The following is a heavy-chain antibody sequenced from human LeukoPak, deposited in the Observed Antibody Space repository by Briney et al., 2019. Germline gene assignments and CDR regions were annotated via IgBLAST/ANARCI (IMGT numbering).Heavy chain of an antibody. CDR2: IYSGGST. Sequence: TGGSLRLSCAASEFSVGSNYMTWVRQAPGKGLEWVSLIYSGGSTYYADSVKGRFTISRDNSKNTLYLQMNSLRVEDTAVYYCARGWASEAFDYWGQGTLVTVSS. D-gene: IGHD3-16*01. J-gene: IGHJ4*02. CDR1: EFSVGSNY. CDR3: ARGWASEAFDY. V-gene: IGHV3-66*01.